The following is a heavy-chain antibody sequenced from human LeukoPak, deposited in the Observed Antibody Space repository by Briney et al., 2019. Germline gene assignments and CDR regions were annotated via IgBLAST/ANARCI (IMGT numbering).Heavy chain of an antibody. CDR3: ARGSIVVVTGDY. D-gene: IGHD2-21*02. V-gene: IGHV3-48*03. CDR1: GFTFSSYE. Sequence: PGGSLRLSCAASGFTFSSYEMNWVRQAPGKGLEWVPYISSSGSTIYYADSVKGRFTISRDNAKNSLYLQMNSLRAEDTAVYYCARGSIVVVTGDYWGQGTLVTVSS. CDR2: ISSSGSTI. J-gene: IGHJ4*02.